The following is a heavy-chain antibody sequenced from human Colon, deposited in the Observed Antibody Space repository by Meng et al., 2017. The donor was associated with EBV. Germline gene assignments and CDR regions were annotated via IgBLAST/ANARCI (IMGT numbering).Heavy chain of an antibody. V-gene: IGHV4-39*07. CDR2: IYYSGRT. CDR3: ARGDLDGDCYYCLDF. Sequence: QLQLQESGPGLVKPLXALSLTVSXPGDPVSNKNKYWGWIRQPPGKGLEWIGNIYYSGRTNYNPSLTSRVAISVDTSKNQFSLRLNSVTAADSAIYSCARGDLDGDCYYCLDFWGQGALVTVSS. J-gene: IGHJ4*02. CDR1: GDPVSNKNKY. D-gene: IGHD2-21*02.